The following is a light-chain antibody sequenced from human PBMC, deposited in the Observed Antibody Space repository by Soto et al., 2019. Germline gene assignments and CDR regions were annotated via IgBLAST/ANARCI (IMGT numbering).Light chain of an antibody. CDR2: DTS. V-gene: IGKV3-11*01. Sequence: ELVLTQSPGTLSLSPGERATLSCRASQSVSSSYLAWYQRKPGQAPRLLIFDTSNRATGIPARFSGSGSGTDFTLTIRSLEPEDFAVYYCQQRSNWPPITFGQGTKVDI. J-gene: IGKJ1*01. CDR1: QSVSSSY. CDR3: QQRSNWPPIT.